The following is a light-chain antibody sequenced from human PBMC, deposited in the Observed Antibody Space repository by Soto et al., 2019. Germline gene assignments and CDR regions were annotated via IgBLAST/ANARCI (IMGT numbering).Light chain of an antibody. CDR2: AAS. Sequence: DVQMTQSPSSLSASVGDRVTITCRASQTTSVYLNWYQQKPGKAPKLLIYAASSLHTGVPSRFSGSGSGTDFTLTISSLQPEDFATYFCQLTYRTPHTFVLGTRLEIK. CDR1: QTTSVY. J-gene: IGKJ2*01. CDR3: QLTYRTPHT. V-gene: IGKV1-39*01.